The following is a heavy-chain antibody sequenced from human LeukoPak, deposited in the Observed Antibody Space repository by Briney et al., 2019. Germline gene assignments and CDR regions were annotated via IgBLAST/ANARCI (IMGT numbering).Heavy chain of an antibody. D-gene: IGHD6-19*01. CDR1: GFTFSSYL. Sequence: PGGSLRLSCAASGFTFSSYLMSWVRQAPGKGLEWVANIKQDGSEKYYVDSVKGRFTISRDNAKNSLYLQMNSLRAEDTAVYYCAREEYSSGWYGTWGAFDIWGQGTMVTVSS. CDR3: AREEYSSGWYGTWGAFDI. CDR2: IKQDGSEK. J-gene: IGHJ3*02. V-gene: IGHV3-7*01.